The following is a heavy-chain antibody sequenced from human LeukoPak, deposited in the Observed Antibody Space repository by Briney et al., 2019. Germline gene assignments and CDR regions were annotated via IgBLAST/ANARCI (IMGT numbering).Heavy chain of an antibody. D-gene: IGHD7-27*01. CDR2: IIPIFGTA. Sequence: ASVKVSCKASGGTFSSYAISWARQAPGQGLEWMGGIIPIFGTANYAQKFQGRVTITADESTSTAYMELSSLRSEDTAVYYCARELWGSETNPNYYYMDVWGKGTTVTVSS. CDR3: ARELWGSETNPNYYYMDV. V-gene: IGHV1-69*13. J-gene: IGHJ6*03. CDR1: GGTFSSYA.